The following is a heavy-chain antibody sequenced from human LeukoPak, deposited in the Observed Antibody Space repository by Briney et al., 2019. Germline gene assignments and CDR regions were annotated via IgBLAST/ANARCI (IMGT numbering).Heavy chain of an antibody. CDR2: IIPIFGTA. CDR1: GGTFSSYA. CDR3: ARGELLLDAFDI. V-gene: IGHV1-69*05. J-gene: IGHJ3*02. Sequence: GASVKVSCKASGGTFSSYAISWVRQAPGQGLEWMGGIIPIFGTANYAQKFQGRVTITTDESTSTAYMELSRLRSDDTAVYYCARGELLLDAFDIWGQGTMVTVSS. D-gene: IGHD1-26*01.